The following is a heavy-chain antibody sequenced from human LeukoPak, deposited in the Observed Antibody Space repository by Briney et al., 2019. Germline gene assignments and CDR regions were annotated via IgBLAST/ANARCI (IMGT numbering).Heavy chain of an antibody. Sequence: GGSLRLSCSASGFTFSSYAMHWVRQAPGEGLEYVSAISSNGGSTYYADSMKGRFTISRDNSKNTLYLQMSSLRAEDTAVYYCVKDEYYDILTGYYKGLFLDYWGQGTLVTVSS. CDR1: GFTFSSYA. CDR3: VKDEYYDILTGYYKGLFLDY. V-gene: IGHV3-64D*09. D-gene: IGHD3-9*01. CDR2: ISSNGGST. J-gene: IGHJ4*02.